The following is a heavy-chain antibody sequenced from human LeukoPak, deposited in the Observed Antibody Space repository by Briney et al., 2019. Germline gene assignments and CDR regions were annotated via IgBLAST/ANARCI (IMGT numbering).Heavy chain of an antibody. V-gene: IGHV3-21*01. CDR2: ISSDSSYI. J-gene: IGHJ4*02. CDR3: ARDPNVLGITPYYFDF. D-gene: IGHD3-10*02. Sequence: GGSLRLSCTTSGFTCRKHVMTWVRQAPGKGLEWVASISSDSSYIDYADSVKGRFTISRDNAKNSLFLKTDTLRGDDTGIYYCARDPNVLGITPYYFDFWGQGTLVTVSS. CDR1: GFTCRKHV.